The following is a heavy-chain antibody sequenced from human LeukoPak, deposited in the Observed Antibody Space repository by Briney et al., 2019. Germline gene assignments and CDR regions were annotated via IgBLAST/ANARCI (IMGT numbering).Heavy chain of an antibody. CDR2: INHSGST. J-gene: IGHJ5*02. D-gene: IGHD5-24*01. Sequence: SETLSLTCAVYGGSFSGYYWSWIRQPPGKGLEWIGEINHSGSTNYNASLKSRVTISVDTSKNQFSLKLSSVTAADTAVYYCARGRGATILGGTRWFDPWGQGTLVTVSS. CDR1: GGSFSGYY. V-gene: IGHV4-34*01. CDR3: ARGRGATILGGTRWFDP.